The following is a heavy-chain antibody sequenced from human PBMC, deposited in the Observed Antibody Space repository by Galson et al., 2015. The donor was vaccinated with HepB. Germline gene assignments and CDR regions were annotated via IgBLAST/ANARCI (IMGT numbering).Heavy chain of an antibody. CDR1: SGSFSGYY. CDR3: ARHFMAAGDHYFDY. D-gene: IGHD7-27*01. J-gene: IGHJ4*02. Sequence: ETLSLTCAVYSGSFSGYYWGWIRQPPGKGLEWIGEDNHSGSTNYNPSLKSRVTISSDTSKNQFSLRLNSVTAADTAVYYCARHFMAAGDHYFDYWGQGTLVTVSS. CDR2: DNHSGST. V-gene: IGHV4-34*01.